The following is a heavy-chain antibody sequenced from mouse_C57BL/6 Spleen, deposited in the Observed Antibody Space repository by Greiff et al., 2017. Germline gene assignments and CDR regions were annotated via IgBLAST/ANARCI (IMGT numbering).Heavy chain of an antibody. CDR3: ARTGTRAMDY. Sequence: VKLMESGPGLVAPSQRLSITCTVSGFSFTSYAISWVRQTPGKGLEWLGVIWTGGGTNYNSAIKSRLSISNDNSMSHVFLNMNSLQTDVTACDYCARTGTRAMDYWGQGTSVTVSS. CDR2: IWTGGGT. CDR1: GFSFTSYA. J-gene: IGHJ4*01. D-gene: IGHD4-1*01. V-gene: IGHV2-9-1*01.